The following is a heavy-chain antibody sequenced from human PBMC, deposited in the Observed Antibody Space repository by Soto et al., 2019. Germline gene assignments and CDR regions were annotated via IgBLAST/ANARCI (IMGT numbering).Heavy chain of an antibody. V-gene: IGHV3-74*01. CDR1: GFTFSSHW. Sequence: EVQLVESGGGLVQPGGSLRLSCGASGFTFSSHWMHWVRQVPGKGLVWVSRINSDGSSTSYADSVKGRFTISRDNAKNTLYLQMNSLRAEDTAVYYCARGSIAVAGYLIQQWGQGTLVTVSS. D-gene: IGHD6-19*01. CDR3: ARGSIAVAGYLIQQ. J-gene: IGHJ1*01. CDR2: INSDGSST.